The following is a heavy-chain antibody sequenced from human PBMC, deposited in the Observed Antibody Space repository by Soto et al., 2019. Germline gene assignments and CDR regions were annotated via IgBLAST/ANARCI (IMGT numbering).Heavy chain of an antibody. D-gene: IGHD5-18*01. V-gene: IGHV1-3*04. J-gene: IGHJ4*02. CDR3: ARDTAMSLFDC. CDR2: IHTGNGNT. CDR1: GYTLTSYA. Sequence: ASVKVSCKASGYTLTSYAMHWVRQAPGQRLEWMGWIHTGNGNTKYSRKFQGRVTITRDTSASTAYMELGSLRSEDTAVYYCARDTAMSLFDCWGQGTQVTVSS.